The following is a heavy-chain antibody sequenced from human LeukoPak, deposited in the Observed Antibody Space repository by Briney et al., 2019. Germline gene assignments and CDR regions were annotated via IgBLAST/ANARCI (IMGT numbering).Heavy chain of an antibody. CDR3: ARGTLKAAATDFDY. J-gene: IGHJ4*02. V-gene: IGHV3-20*04. D-gene: IGHD6-13*01. Sequence: PGRSLRLSCAASGFTFDDYGMSWVRQAPGKWLEWVSGINWNGGSTGYADSVKGRFTISRDNAKNSLYLQMNSLRAEDTALYYCARGTLKAAATDFDYWGQGTLVTVSS. CDR2: INWNGGST. CDR1: GFTFDDYG.